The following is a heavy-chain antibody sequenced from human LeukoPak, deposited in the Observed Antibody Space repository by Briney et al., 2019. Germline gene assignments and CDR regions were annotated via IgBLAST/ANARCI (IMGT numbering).Heavy chain of an antibody. CDR2: KYKREST. V-gene: IGHV4-59*01. D-gene: IGHD5-18*01. CDR3: ARGGYSYGFFDY. CDR1: GSSINNDY. J-gene: IGHJ4*02. Sequence: SETLSLTCTVSGSSINNDYCNWIRQAPGKGLEWIGYKYKRESTKYNPSLRSRVTISADTSKNQFSLRLSSVTAADTAVYYCARGGYSYGFFDYWGQGTLVTVSS.